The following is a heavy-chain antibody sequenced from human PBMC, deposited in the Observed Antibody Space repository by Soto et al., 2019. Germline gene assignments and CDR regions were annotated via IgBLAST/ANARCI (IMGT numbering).Heavy chain of an antibody. J-gene: IGHJ3*02. V-gene: IGHV3-23*01. Sequence: GGSLRLSCAASGFTFSNYAMSWVRQAPGKGLEWVSAISGSGGTTYYADSVKGRFTISRDNSKNTLYLQMNSLRAEDTAVYYCAKSVEGYPRFTSGWYSPFGIFDIWGQGTMVTVSS. CDR2: ISGSGGTT. CDR3: AKSVEGYPRFTSGWYSPFGIFDI. CDR1: GFTFSNYA. D-gene: IGHD6-19*01.